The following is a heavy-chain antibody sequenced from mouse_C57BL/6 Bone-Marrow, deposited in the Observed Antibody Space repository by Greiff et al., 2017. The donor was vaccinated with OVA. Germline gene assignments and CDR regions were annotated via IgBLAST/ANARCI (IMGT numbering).Heavy chain of an antibody. J-gene: IGHJ2*01. CDR1: GFTFSDYG. D-gene: IGHD1-1*01. V-gene: IGHV5-17*01. CDR3: ARGIGLLGYFDY. Sequence: EVKLVESGGGLVKPGGSLKLSCAASGFTFSDYGMHWVRQAPEKGLEWVAYISSGSSTIYYADTVKGRFTISRDNAKNTLFLQMTSLRSEDTAMYYCARGIGLLGYFDYWGQGTTLTVSS. CDR2: ISSGSSTI.